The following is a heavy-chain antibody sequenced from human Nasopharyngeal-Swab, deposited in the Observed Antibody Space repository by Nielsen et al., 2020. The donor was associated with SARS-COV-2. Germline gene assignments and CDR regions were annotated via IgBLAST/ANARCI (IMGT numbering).Heavy chain of an antibody. Sequence: GESLKISCAASGFTFSSYGMHWVRQAPGKGLEWVAVIWYDGSNKYYTNSVKGRCTISRDNSKNTLYLQMNSLRAEDTAVYYCARDPVYSVRRNEGTGGYFDYWGQGTLVTVSS. V-gene: IGHV3-33*01. CDR2: IWYDGSNK. CDR1: GFTFSSYG. J-gene: IGHJ4*02. CDR3: ARDPVYSVRRNEGTGGYFDY. D-gene: IGHD1-1*01.